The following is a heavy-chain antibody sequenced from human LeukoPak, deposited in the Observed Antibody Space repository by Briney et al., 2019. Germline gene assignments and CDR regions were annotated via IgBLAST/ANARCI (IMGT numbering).Heavy chain of an antibody. CDR2: INSRSNYK. CDR1: GFTFSSYS. V-gene: IGHV3-21*01. Sequence: GGSLRLSCAASGFTFSSYSMNWVRQAPGKGLEWVSSINSRSNYKYYADSVKGRFTISRDNAKESLYLQMNSLRAEDTALYFCARDKVSVIPALDYWGQGTLVIVSS. CDR3: ARDKVSVIPALDY. D-gene: IGHD2/OR15-2a*01. J-gene: IGHJ4*02.